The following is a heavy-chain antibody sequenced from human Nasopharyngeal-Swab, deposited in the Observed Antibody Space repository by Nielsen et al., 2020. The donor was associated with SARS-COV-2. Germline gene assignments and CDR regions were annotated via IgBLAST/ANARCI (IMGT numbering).Heavy chain of an antibody. D-gene: IGHD3-10*01. J-gene: IGHJ3*02. V-gene: IGHV3-23*01. Sequence: GGSLRLSCAASGFTFSSYAMSWVRQAPGKGLEWVSAISGSGGSTYYADSVKGRFTISRDNSKNTLYLQMNNLRAEDTAVYYCATPNYYGSGSYRKGGDAFDIWGQGTMVTVSS. CDR1: GFTFSSYA. CDR2: ISGSGGST. CDR3: ATPNYYGSGSYRKGGDAFDI.